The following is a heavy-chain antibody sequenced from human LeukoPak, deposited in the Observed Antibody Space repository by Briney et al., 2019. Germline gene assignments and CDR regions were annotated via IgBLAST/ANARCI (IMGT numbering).Heavy chain of an antibody. CDR3: LVTGWVY. V-gene: IGHV3-73*01. CDR2: IRSKANSYAT. CDR1: GFTFSGSA. D-gene: IGHD2-21*02. Sequence: PGGSLRLSWAASGFTFSGSAMHWVRQASGKGMEWVGRIRSKANSYATAYAASVKGRFTISRDDSKNTAYLQMNSLKTEDTAVYYCLVTGWVYWGQGTLVTVSS. J-gene: IGHJ4*02.